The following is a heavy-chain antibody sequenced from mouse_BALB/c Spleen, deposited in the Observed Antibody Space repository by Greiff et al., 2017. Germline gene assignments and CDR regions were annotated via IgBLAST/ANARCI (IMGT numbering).Heavy chain of an antibody. V-gene: IGHV1S56*01. CDR1: GYTFTSYY. J-gene: IGHJ1*01. Sequence: VQLQQSGPELVKPGASVKMSCKASGYTFTSYYIHWVKQRPGQGLEWIGWIYPGDGSTKYNEKFKGKTTLTADKSSSTAYMLLSSLTSEDSAIYFCARGGGYGYYWYFDVWGAGTTVTVSS. CDR3: ARGGGYGYYWYFDV. D-gene: IGHD2-2*01. CDR2: IYPGDGST.